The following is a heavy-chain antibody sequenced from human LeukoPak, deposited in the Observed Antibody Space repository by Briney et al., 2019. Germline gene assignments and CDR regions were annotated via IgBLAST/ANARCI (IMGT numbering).Heavy chain of an antibody. CDR3: ARDVTTRYYYYMDV. CDR1: GGTFSSYA. Sequence: GASVKVSCKASGGTFSSYAISWVRQAPGQGLEWMGRIIPIFGTANYAQKFQGRVMITTDESTSTAYMELSSLRSEDTAVYYCARDVTTRYYYYMDVWGKGTTVTVSS. D-gene: IGHD4-11*01. V-gene: IGHV1-69*05. CDR2: IIPIFGTA. J-gene: IGHJ6*03.